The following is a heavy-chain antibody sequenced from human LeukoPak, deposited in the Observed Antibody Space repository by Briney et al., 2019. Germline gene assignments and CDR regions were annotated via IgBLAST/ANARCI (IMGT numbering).Heavy chain of an antibody. V-gene: IGHV4-59*01. Sequence: SETLSLTCTVSGGSISSYYWSWIRQPPGKGLEWIGYIYYSGSTNYNPSLKSRVTISVDTSKNQFFLKLSSVTAADTAVYYCARSYSSSWYFDYWGQGTLVTVSS. CDR3: ARSYSSSWYFDY. CDR2: IYYSGST. J-gene: IGHJ4*02. D-gene: IGHD6-13*01. CDR1: GGSISSYY.